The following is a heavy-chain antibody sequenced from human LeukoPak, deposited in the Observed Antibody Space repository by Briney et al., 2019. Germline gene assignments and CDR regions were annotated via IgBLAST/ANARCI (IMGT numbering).Heavy chain of an antibody. CDR3: ARVPHYYGSGSYYNDKTNYYYYGMDV. D-gene: IGHD3-10*01. CDR2: IKQDGSEE. Sequence: GGSLRLSCAASGFTFSSYWMSWVRQAPGKGLEWVANIKQDGSEEYYVDSVKGRFTISRDNAKNSLYLQMNSLRAEDTAVYYCARVPHYYGSGSYYNDKTNYYYYGMDVWGQGTTVTVSS. V-gene: IGHV3-7*01. J-gene: IGHJ6*02. CDR1: GFTFSSYW.